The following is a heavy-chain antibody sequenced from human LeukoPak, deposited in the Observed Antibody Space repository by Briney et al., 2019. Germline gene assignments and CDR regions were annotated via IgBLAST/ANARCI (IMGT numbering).Heavy chain of an antibody. J-gene: IGHJ4*02. V-gene: IGHV3-66*01. CDR2: IYSAGNT. CDR3: ARAHDRGYYYGFDY. CDR1: GFTVSSNY. Sequence: GGSLRLSCAASGFTVSSNYMSWVRQAPGKGLEWVSVIYSAGNTYYADSVQGRFTMSRENPENTLYLQMNSLRAEDTAVYYCARAHDRGYYYGFDYCGQGTLVTVSS. D-gene: IGHD3-22*01.